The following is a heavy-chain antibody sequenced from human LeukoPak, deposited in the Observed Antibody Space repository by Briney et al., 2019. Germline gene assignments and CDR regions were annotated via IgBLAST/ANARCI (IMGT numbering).Heavy chain of an antibody. D-gene: IGHD3-10*01. V-gene: IGHV1-69*13. CDR2: IIPIFGTA. Sequence: ASVKVSCKASGGTFSSYAISWVRQAPGQGLEWMGGIIPIFGTANYAQKLQGRVTITADESTSTAYMELSSLRSEDTAVYYCHLWFGELLTGAFDIWGQGQWSPSLQ. CDR3: HLWFGELLTGAFDI. CDR1: GGTFSSYA. J-gene: IGHJ3*02.